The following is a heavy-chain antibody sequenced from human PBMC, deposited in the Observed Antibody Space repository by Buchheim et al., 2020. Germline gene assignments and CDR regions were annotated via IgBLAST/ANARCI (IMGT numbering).Heavy chain of an antibody. D-gene: IGHD3-3*01. Sequence: QLQLQESGPGLVKPSETLSLTCTVSGGSISSSSYYWGWIRQPPGKGLEWIGSIYYSGSTYYNPSLKSRVTISVDTSKNQFSLKLSSVTAADTAVYYCARHKKDDDFWIEGWDYGMDVWGQGTT. V-gene: IGHV4-39*01. CDR2: IYYSGST. CDR3: ARHKKDDDFWIEGWDYGMDV. CDR1: GGSISSSSYY. J-gene: IGHJ6*02.